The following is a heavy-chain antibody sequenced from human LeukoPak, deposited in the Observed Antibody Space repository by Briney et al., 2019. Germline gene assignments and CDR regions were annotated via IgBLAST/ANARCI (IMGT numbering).Heavy chain of an antibody. CDR2: ISSRSTYT. Sequence: GGSLRLSCAASGFTFSDYYMSWIRQAPGKGLEWVSYISSRSTYTKYAASVEGRFTISRDNARNSAYLQLNSLRAEDTAVYYCARSGSHDYWGQGTLVTVSS. CDR1: GFTFSDYY. J-gene: IGHJ4*02. D-gene: IGHD1-26*01. CDR3: ARSGSHDY. V-gene: IGHV3-11*03.